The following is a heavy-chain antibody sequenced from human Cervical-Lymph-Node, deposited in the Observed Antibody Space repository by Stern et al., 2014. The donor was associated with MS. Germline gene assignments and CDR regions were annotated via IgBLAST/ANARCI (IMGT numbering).Heavy chain of an antibody. J-gene: IGHJ4*02. CDR2: IYYSGST. Sequence: QMQLVQSGPGLVKPSQTLSLTCTVSGGSISSGGYYWSWIRPHPGKGLEWIGYIYYSGSTYYNPSLKSRVTISVDTSKNQFSLKLSSVTAADTAVYYCARGQQLVLNFDYWGQGTLVTVSS. CDR1: GGSISSGGYY. CDR3: ARGQQLVLNFDY. V-gene: IGHV4-31*03. D-gene: IGHD6-13*01.